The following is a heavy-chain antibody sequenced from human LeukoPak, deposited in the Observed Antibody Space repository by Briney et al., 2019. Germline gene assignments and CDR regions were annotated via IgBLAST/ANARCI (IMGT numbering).Heavy chain of an antibody. D-gene: IGHD5-18*01. CDR2: INSDGSST. J-gene: IGHJ4*02. CDR3: ARAKRYSYVDY. CDR1: GITISRYW. Sequence: PGGSLRLSCGASGITISRYWMHWVRQAPGKGLVWVSRINSDGSSTSYADSVKGRFTISRDNAKNSLYLQMNSLRAEDTAVYYCARAKRYSYVDYWGQGTLVTVSS. V-gene: IGHV3-74*01.